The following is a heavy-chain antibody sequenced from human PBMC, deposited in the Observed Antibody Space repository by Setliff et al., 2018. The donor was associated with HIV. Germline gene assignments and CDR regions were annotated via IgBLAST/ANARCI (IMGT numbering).Heavy chain of an antibody. CDR2: IYYTGST. CDR3: ARSIYGSGTYPLDV. V-gene: IGHV4-4*07. D-gene: IGHD3-10*01. CDR1: GNTFSGYH. Sequence: SETLSLTCNYSGNTFSGYHWNWIRQPAGKGLEWLGRIYYTGSTEYNPSLKSRLTMSMDTSKDQFSLRLVSLTTADTAVYYCARSIYGSGTYPLDVWGPGTLVTVSS. J-gene: IGHJ4*02.